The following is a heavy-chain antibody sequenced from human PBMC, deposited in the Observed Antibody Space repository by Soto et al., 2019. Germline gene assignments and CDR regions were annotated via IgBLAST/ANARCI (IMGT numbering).Heavy chain of an antibody. CDR1: GGSFSGYY. Sequence: PSETLSLTCAVYGGSFSGYYWSWIRQPPGKGLEWIGEINHSGSTNYNPSLKSRVTISVDTSKNQFSLKLSSVTAADTAVYYCGRGLRMIVVVPAAHMDVWGKGTTVTVSS. CDR3: GRGLRMIVVVPAAHMDV. V-gene: IGHV4-34*01. J-gene: IGHJ6*03. CDR2: INHSGST. D-gene: IGHD2-2*01.